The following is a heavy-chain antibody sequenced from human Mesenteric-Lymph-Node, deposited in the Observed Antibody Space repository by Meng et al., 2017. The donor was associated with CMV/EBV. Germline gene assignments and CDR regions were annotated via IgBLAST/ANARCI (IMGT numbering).Heavy chain of an antibody. Sequence: SETLSLTCAVYGGSFSGYYWSWIRQPPGKGLEWIGEINHSGSTNYNPSLKSRVTISVDTSKNQFSLKLSSVTAADTAVYYCARVNPWYFDYWGQGTLVTVSS. CDR1: GGSFSGYY. V-gene: IGHV4-34*01. CDR3: ARVNPWYFDY. CDR2: INHSGST. J-gene: IGHJ4*02. D-gene: IGHD1-14*01.